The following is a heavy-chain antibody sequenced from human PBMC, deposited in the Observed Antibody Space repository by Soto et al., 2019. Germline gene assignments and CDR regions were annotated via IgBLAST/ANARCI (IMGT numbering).Heavy chain of an antibody. CDR3: VRDGTKTLRDWFDP. Sequence: SETLSLTCTVSGASISGFYWSWIRKSAGKRLEWIGRIYATGTADYNPSLKSRVMMSVDTSKKQFSLKLRSVTAADTAVYYCVRDGTKTLRDWFDPWGQGISVTVYS. D-gene: IGHD1-1*01. J-gene: IGHJ5*02. CDR1: GASISGFY. CDR2: IYATGTA. V-gene: IGHV4-4*07.